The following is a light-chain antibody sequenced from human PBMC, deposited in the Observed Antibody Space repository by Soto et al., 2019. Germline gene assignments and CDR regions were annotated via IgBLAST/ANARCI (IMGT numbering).Light chain of an antibody. Sequence: ELVLTHSPGTLSLSPCDTATLSFNASQSLTVTHLAWPLAWYQQRPGQAPRLLVYGASTRAAGIADRFSGSGSGRDFTLTINRLEPEDFAVYYCQQYGSSPQTFGQGTKVDIK. J-gene: IGKJ1*01. CDR3: QQYGSSPQT. CDR2: GAS. V-gene: IGKV3-20*01. CDR1: QSLTVTH.